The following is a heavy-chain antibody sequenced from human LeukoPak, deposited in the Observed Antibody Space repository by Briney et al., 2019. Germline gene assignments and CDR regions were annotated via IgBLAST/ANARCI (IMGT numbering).Heavy chain of an antibody. CDR1: GGSISSDGYY. J-gene: IGHJ3*01. D-gene: IGHD4-17*01. CDR2: IYHSGST. CDR3: ATAVPFDDDGKPDAFDF. V-gene: IGHV4-30-2*01. Sequence: PSETLSLTCAVSGGSISSDGYYWSWIRQPPGKGLELIGYIYHSGSTYYNPSLKSRVTISVDRSKNQFSLRLTSVTAADTAVYYCATAVPFDDDGKPDAFDFWGQGTTVTASS.